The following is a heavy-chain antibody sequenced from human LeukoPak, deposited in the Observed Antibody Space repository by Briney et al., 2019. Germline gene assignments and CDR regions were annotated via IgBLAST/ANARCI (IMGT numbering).Heavy chain of an antibody. CDR3: ALWGPSGMDV. J-gene: IGHJ6*02. Sequence: GGSLRLSCAASGFTFTTYAMNWVRQAPDKGLEWVAVISYDGSNKYYADSVKGRFTISRDNSKNTLYLQMNSLRAEDTAVYYCALWGPSGMDVWGQGTTVTVSS. CDR1: GFTFTTYA. V-gene: IGHV3-30-3*01. D-gene: IGHD3-10*01. CDR2: ISYDGSNK.